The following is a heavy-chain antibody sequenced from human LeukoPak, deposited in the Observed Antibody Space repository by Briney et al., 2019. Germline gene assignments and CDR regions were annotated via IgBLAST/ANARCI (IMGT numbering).Heavy chain of an antibody. Sequence: GGSLRLSCAASGFTFSGSAMHWVRQASGKGLEWVGRIKSKANSYATAYAASVEGRFTISRDDSKNTAYLKMNSLKTEDTAVYYCTGRIAAAGSGGFDYWGQGTLVTVSS. CDR3: TGRIAAAGSGGFDY. D-gene: IGHD6-13*01. V-gene: IGHV3-73*01. J-gene: IGHJ4*02. CDR2: IKSKANSYAT. CDR1: GFTFSGSA.